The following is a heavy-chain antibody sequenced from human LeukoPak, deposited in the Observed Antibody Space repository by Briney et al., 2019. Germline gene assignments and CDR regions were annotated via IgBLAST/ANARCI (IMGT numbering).Heavy chain of an antibody. Sequence: GGSLRLSCAASGFTFSSYWMSWVRQAPGKGLEWVANIKQDGSEKYYVDSVKGRFTISRDNAKNSLYLQMNSLRAEDTAVYYCAREDSSGYSHFDYWGQGALVTVSS. J-gene: IGHJ4*02. CDR1: GFTFSSYW. D-gene: IGHD3-22*01. CDR3: AREDSSGYSHFDY. CDR2: IKQDGSEK. V-gene: IGHV3-7*01.